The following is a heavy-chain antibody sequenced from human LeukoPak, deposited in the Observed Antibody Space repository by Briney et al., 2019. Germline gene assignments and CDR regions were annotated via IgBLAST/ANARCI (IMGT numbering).Heavy chain of an antibody. D-gene: IGHD3-10*01. Sequence: GAPVKVSCKVSGDTLTELFMHWVRQAPGKGLEWMGGFDPKEGERVYAQNFQGRFTMTEDTSSGTAYMELNSLRSEDTAVYYCTTREIVVEPAQTSMVRGVLWRSDFWGHGTLVTVSS. CDR3: TTREIVVEPAQTSMVRGVLWRSDF. V-gene: IGHV1-24*01. J-gene: IGHJ4*01. CDR2: FDPKEGER. CDR1: GDTLTELF.